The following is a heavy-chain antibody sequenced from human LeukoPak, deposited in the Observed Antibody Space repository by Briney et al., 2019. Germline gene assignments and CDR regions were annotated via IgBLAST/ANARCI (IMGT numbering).Heavy chain of an antibody. CDR1: GVSISTHY. CDR2: IYHNGIT. CDR3: AREANYYGSGSYFEGTFDY. D-gene: IGHD3-10*01. J-gene: IGHJ4*02. Sequence: SETLSLTCNVSGVSISTHYWSWIRQSPGKGLEWIGYIYHNGITNYNPSLKSRVTISIDTSKNEFSLKLTSVTAADTAVYYCAREANYYGSGSYFEGTFDYWGQGSLVTVSS. V-gene: IGHV4-59*11.